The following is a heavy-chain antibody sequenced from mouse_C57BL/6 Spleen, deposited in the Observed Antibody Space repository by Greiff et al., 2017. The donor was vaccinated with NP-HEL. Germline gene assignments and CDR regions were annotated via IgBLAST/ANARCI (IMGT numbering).Heavy chain of an antibody. Sequence: QVQLKESGPELVKPGASVKLSCKASGYTFTSYDINWVKQRPGQGLEWIGWIYPRDGSTKYNEKFKGKATLTVDTSSSTAYMELHSLTSEDSAVYFCARFYDGYPYYFDYWGQGTTLTVSS. CDR2: IYPRDGST. J-gene: IGHJ2*01. D-gene: IGHD2-3*01. V-gene: IGHV1-85*01. CDR3: ARFYDGYPYYFDY. CDR1: GYTFTSYD.